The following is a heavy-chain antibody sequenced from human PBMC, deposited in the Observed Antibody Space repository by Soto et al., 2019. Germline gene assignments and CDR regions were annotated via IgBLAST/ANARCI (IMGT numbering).Heavy chain of an antibody. J-gene: IGHJ3*02. Sequence: GASVKVSCKASGGTFSSYAISWVRQAPGQGLEWMGGIIPIFGTANYAQKFQGRVTITADESTSTAYMELSSLRSEDTAVYYCAEVRAQDYYDTDGPGYAFDIWGQGTMVTVS. D-gene: IGHD3-22*01. CDR2: IIPIFGTA. V-gene: IGHV1-69*13. CDR3: AEVRAQDYYDTDGPGYAFDI. CDR1: GGTFSSYA.